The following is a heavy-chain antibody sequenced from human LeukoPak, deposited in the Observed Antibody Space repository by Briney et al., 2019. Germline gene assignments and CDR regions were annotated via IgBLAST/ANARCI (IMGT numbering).Heavy chain of an antibody. V-gene: IGHV1-69*05. J-gene: IGHJ4*02. D-gene: IGHD3-3*01. CDR3: ARGRWFLSWYYFDY. CDR1: GGTFSSYA. Sequence: SVKVSCKASGGTFSSYAISWVRQAPGQGLEWMGGIIPIFGTANYAQKFQGRITITRNTSISTAYMELSGLRSEDTAVYYCARGRWFLSWYYFDYWGQGTLVTVSS. CDR2: IIPIFGTA.